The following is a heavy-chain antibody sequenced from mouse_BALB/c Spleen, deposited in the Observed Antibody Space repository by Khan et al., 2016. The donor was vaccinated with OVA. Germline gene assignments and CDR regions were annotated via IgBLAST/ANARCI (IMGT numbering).Heavy chain of an antibody. V-gene: IGHV2-6-4*01. CDR2: IWGGGGT. J-gene: IGHJ4*01. D-gene: IGHD2-14*01. Sequence: QVQLKESGPGLVAPSQSLSITCTVSGFSLSRYIINWVRQPPGKGLEWLGMIWGGGGTDYNSTLKSRLSISKDNSKSQVFLKMNSLQTEDTAMYYCARGYYRYDGYYAMDYWGQGTSVTVSS. CDR1: GFSLSRYI. CDR3: ARGYYRYDGYYAMDY.